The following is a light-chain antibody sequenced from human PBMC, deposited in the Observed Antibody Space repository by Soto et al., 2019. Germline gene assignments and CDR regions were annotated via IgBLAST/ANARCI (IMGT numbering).Light chain of an antibody. J-gene: IGKJ4*01. Sequence: EIVLTQSPGTLSLSPGERATLSCRASQSVSSSYLAWYQQKPGQAPRLLIYGASSRATGIPDRFSGSGSGTDFTLTISRLAPEDSAVSYCQQYGSSPPGTFGGGTKVDIK. CDR1: QSVSSSY. CDR2: GAS. V-gene: IGKV3-20*01. CDR3: QQYGSSPPGT.